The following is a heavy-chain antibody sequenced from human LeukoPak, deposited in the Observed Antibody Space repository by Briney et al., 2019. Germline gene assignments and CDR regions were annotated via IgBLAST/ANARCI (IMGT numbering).Heavy chain of an antibody. V-gene: IGHV1-8*01. J-gene: IGHJ3*02. CDR2: MNPNSGNT. Sequence: ASVKVSCKASGYTFTSYDINWVRQATGQGLEWKGWMNPNSGNTGYAQKFQGRVTMTRNTSISTAYMELSSLRSEDTAVYYCATDSSGYHDAFDIWGQGTMVTVSS. CDR1: GYTFTSYD. D-gene: IGHD3-22*01. CDR3: ATDSSGYHDAFDI.